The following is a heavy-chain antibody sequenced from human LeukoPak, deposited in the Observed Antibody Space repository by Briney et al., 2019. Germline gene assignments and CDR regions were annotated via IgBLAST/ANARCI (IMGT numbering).Heavy chain of an antibody. D-gene: IGHD1-26*01. CDR2: IYPDGRA. Sequence: GGSLRLSCVASGFIVSDNYMSWIRQAPGKEPQWVSIIYPDGRAFYADSVKGRFTISRDNSRNTLYLQVNSLRADDTALYARGRMPNGADNWGQGTLVTVSS. J-gene: IGHJ4*02. CDR3: GRMPNGADN. V-gene: IGHV3-53*01. CDR1: GFIVSDNY.